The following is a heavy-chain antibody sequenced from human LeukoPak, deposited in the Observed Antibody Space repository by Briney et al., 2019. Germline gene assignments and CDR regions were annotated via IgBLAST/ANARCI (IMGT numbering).Heavy chain of an antibody. CDR3: ARDGSRLLWLGELLYFDY. CDR1: GYTFTSYG. J-gene: IGHJ4*02. V-gene: IGHV1-18*01. D-gene: IGHD3-10*01. Sequence: ASVKVSCKASGYTFTSYGISWVRQAPGQGLEWMGWISAYNGNTNYAQKLQGRVTMTTDTSTSTAYMELRSLRSDDTAVYYCARDGSRLLWLGELLYFDYWGQGTLVTVSS. CDR2: ISAYNGNT.